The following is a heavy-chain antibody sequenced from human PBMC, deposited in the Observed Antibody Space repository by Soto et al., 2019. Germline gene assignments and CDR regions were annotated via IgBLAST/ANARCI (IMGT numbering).Heavy chain of an antibody. CDR3: AREKITMVRGVIRGGVLWSDY. J-gene: IGHJ4*02. D-gene: IGHD3-10*01. Sequence: PSETLSLTCTVSGGSINSSSHHWGWIRQPPGEGLEWIGSLHYGGSAYHNPSLKSRVTISVDTSKNQFSLKLSSVTAADTAVYYCAREKITMVRGVIRGGVLWSDYWGQGTLVTVSS. CDR2: LHYGGSA. CDR1: GGSINSSSHH. V-gene: IGHV4-39*02.